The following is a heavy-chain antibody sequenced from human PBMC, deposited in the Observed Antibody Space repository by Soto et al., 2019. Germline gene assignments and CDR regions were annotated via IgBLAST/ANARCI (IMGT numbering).Heavy chain of an antibody. CDR1: GFTFSEST. CDR2: IRGDDDNYAT. Sequence: EERLVESGGGLVQPGESLELSCVASGFTFSESTIYWVRQASGKGLEWVGHIRGDDDNYATSYVESVKGRFTISRDDATSTASLQMSSPKTEDTAVYYCARQLSLGTFFYFAMDVWGQGAAVTVSS. D-gene: IGHD7-27*01. J-gene: IGHJ6*02. CDR3: ARQLSLGTFFYFAMDV. V-gene: IGHV3-73*02.